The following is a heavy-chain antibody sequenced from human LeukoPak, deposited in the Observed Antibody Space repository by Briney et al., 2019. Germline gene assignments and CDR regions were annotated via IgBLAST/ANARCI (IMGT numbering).Heavy chain of an antibody. CDR1: GYTFTSNY. Sequence: ASVKVSCKAFGYTFTSNYMHWVRQAPGQGPEWMGVISPSGGSTTYAQKFQGRVTLTRDMSTSTDYLELSSLRSEDTAVYYCARGEYSGYPYYYYYYMDVWGKGTTVTISS. J-gene: IGHJ6*03. CDR2: ISPSGGST. D-gene: IGHD5-12*01. CDR3: ARGEYSGYPYYYYYYMDV. V-gene: IGHV1-46*01.